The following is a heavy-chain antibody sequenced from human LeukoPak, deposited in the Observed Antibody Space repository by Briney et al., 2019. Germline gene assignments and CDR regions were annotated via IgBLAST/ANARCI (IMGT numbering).Heavy chain of an antibody. D-gene: IGHD2-2*01. CDR3: ANRVMSAAASTDY. CDR1: GFNARSTY. Sequence: PGGSLRLSCAASGFNARSTYMSWVRQAPGKGLEWVSVIYSVGTTYNADSVKGRFTISRENSKNMLYLQMNSLRAEDTAVYECANRVMSAAASTDYWGQGTLVTVSS. J-gene: IGHJ4*02. V-gene: IGHV3-53*01. CDR2: IYSVGTT.